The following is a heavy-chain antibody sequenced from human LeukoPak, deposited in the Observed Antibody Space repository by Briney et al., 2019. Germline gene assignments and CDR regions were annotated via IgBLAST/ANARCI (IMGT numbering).Heavy chain of an antibody. Sequence: NPGESLKISCKGSGYSFTSYWIGWVRQMPGKGLEWMGITYPSDSDARYSPSFQGQVTVSVDKSISTAYLQWSSLKASDTATYYCARRGYCSSASCHSSDYWAREPWSPSPQ. CDR3: ARRGYCSSASCHSSDY. J-gene: IGHJ4*02. V-gene: IGHV5-51*01. D-gene: IGHD2-2*01. CDR2: TYPSDSDA. CDR1: GYSFTSYW.